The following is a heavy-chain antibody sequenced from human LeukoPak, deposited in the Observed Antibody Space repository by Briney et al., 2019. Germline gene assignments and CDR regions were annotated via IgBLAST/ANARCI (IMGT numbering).Heavy chain of an antibody. CDR3: ARAFGPMSIFDY. D-gene: IGHD3-3*02. Sequence: GGPLRLSCAASGFMFSTYTINWVRQAPGKGLEWVSSISSTSTYIYYGDSVKGRFTISRDNAKNSLYLQMNSLRVEDTAVYFCARAFGPMSIFDYWGQGTLVTVSP. CDR2: ISSTSTYI. CDR1: GFMFSTYT. J-gene: IGHJ4*02. V-gene: IGHV3-21*01.